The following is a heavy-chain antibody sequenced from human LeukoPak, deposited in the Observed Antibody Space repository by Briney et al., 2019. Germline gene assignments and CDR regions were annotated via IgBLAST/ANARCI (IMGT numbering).Heavy chain of an antibody. D-gene: IGHD3-16*01. V-gene: IGHV3-11*01. CDR3: AREGGPYYYGMDA. Sequence: RGCLRLSCAASGFTFTDYYMSWVRQAPGEGLGWGSYISSSGSTIYYADSLKGRFTISRDHAKNSLYLQMNSLRAEDTAVYYCAREGGPYYYGMDASGQGATVTASS. CDR1: GFTFTDYY. J-gene: IGHJ6*02. CDR2: ISSSGSTI.